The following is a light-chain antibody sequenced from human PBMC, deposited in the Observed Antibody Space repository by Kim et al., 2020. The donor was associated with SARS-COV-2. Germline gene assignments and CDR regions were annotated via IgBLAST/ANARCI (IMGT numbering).Light chain of an antibody. V-gene: IGLV3-21*01. Sequence: SYELTQPPSVSVAPGETASIPCGGNGIGGKGVKWYQQKPGEAPVLVSYYDTDRPSGTPERFSGSNSGDTATLNISRVEAGDEADYYCQVWNTGDHPGVFGGGTQLTVL. CDR1: GIGGKG. CDR3: QVWNTGDHPGV. J-gene: IGLJ3*02. CDR2: YDT.